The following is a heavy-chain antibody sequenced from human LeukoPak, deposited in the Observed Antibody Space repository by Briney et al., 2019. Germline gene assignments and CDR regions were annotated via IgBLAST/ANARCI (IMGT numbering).Heavy chain of an antibody. CDR1: GFTFSSYA. Sequence: GGSLRLSCAASGFTFSSYAMSWVRQAPGKGLEWVSAISGSGGSTYYADSVKGRFTISRDNSKNTLYLQMNSLRAEDTAVYYCAKEPTYCGGDCPPHAEYLQHWGQGTLVTVSS. CDR3: AKEPTYCGGDCPPHAEYLQH. V-gene: IGHV3-23*01. CDR2: ISGSGGST. J-gene: IGHJ1*01. D-gene: IGHD2-21*01.